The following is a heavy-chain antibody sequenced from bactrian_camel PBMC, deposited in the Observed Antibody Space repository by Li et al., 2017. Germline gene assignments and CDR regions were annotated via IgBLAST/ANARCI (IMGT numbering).Heavy chain of an antibody. Sequence: VQLVESGGGAVQAGGSLRLSCTLSGDTNNAYCVAWFRQAPGKEREELAAIDSEGSSTTVDSVKGRFTISQDNVKKSVYFDMTNLQPDDTAMYYCAADESWDCVMGRTIVEYTYWGQGTQVTVS. D-gene: IGHD2*01. V-gene: IGHV3S53*01. CDR3: AADESWDCVMGRTIVEYTY. CDR1: GDTNNAYC. J-gene: IGHJ4*01. CDR2: IDSEGSS.